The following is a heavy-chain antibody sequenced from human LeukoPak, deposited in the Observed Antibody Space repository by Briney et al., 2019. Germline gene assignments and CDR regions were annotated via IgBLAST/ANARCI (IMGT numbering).Heavy chain of an antibody. D-gene: IGHD1-26*01. J-gene: IGHJ4*02. V-gene: IGHV4-39*01. CDR3: ARLARRWELAFDY. CDR2: ISYSGST. Sequence: SSETLSLTCTVSGGSISSSSYYWGWIRRPPGTGLEWIGSISYSGSTSYNPSLKSRVTISVDPSKNQFSLNLISVTAADTAVYYCARLARRWELAFDYWGQGTLVTVSS. CDR1: GGSISSSSYY.